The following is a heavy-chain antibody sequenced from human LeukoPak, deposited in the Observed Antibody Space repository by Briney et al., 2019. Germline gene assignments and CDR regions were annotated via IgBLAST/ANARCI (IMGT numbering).Heavy chain of an antibody. CDR2: ISYDGSNK. CDR3: ARDGITMRILEY. V-gene: IGHV3-30*04. CDR1: GFTFNNYA. J-gene: IGHJ4*02. D-gene: IGHD3-10*01. Sequence: GGSLRLSCAASGFTFNNYAMHWVRQTPGKGLEWVALISYDGSNKYYADSVKGRFTISRDNSKNTLYLQMNSLRAEDTAVYYCARDGITMRILEYWGQGTLVTVSS.